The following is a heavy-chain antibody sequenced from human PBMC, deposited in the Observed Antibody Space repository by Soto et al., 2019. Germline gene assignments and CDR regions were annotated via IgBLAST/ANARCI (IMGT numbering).Heavy chain of an antibody. CDR2: ISTYNGNT. D-gene: IGHD4-17*01. Sequence: EASVKVSCKASGYTFSSHGINWVRQAPGQGLEWMGWISTYNGNTNYAEKLQGRVTMTTDTSTTTAYMELRSLRSDDTAVYYCARVSYGDSPYKCFDPWGQGTLVTVSA. J-gene: IGHJ5*02. CDR1: GYTFSSHG. CDR3: ARVSYGDSPYKCFDP. V-gene: IGHV1-18*01.